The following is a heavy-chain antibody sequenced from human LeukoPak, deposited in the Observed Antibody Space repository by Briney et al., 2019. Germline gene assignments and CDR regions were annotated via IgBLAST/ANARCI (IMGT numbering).Heavy chain of an antibody. V-gene: IGHV3-33*01. J-gene: IGHJ4*02. D-gene: IGHD3-10*01. CDR3: ARNRGPYASGRSYLDY. CDR2: IWSDGSNQ. Sequence: GGSLRLSCAASGFTFSGNGMHWVRQAPGKGLEWVAIIWSDGSNQYYVDSVKGRFTISRDNSKNTLYLQMNGLRAGDTAVYFCARNRGPYASGRSYLDYWGQGTLVTVSS. CDR1: GFTFSGNG.